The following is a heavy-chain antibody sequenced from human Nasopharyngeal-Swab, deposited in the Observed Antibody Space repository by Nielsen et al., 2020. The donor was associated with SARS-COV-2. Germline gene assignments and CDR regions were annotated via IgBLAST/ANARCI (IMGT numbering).Heavy chain of an antibody. D-gene: IGHD4-11*01. Sequence: AGTLRLSCAASGFTFSSYGMPWVRQAPGKGLVGVAVIRYDGSNKYYADSVKGRFTISRDNSKNTLYLQMNSLRAEDTAVYYCARAELTTLDYWGQGTLVTVSS. CDR2: IRYDGSNK. CDR3: ARAELTTLDY. J-gene: IGHJ4*02. V-gene: IGHV3-33*01. CDR1: GFTFSSYG.